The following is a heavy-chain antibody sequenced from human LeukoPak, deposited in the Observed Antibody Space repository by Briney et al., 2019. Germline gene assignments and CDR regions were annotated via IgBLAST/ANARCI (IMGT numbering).Heavy chain of an antibody. J-gene: IGHJ4*02. D-gene: IGHD5-12*01. CDR2: ITGSGGST. Sequence: GGSLRLSCVASGLTFSSHAMTWVGQTPEKGVEGVSGITGSGGSTYHAESVKGRFTISRDNSKNTLYLQMNSLRAEDTAVYYCAKDPRWWLRGYFDYWGQGTLVTVSS. CDR3: AKDPRWWLRGYFDY. CDR1: GLTFSSHA. V-gene: IGHV3-23*01.